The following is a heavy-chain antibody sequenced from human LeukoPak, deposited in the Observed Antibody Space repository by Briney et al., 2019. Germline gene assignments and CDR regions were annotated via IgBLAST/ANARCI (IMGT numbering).Heavy chain of an antibody. Sequence: GGSLRLSCAASGFTFDDYGMSWVRQAPGKGLEWVSGINLNGRSRGYADSVKGRFTISRDNSKNTLYLQMNSLRAEDTAVYYCAKDPHDYYDGSGFAEYFQHWGQGTLVTASS. J-gene: IGHJ1*01. V-gene: IGHV3-20*04. CDR2: INLNGRSR. CDR1: GFTFDDYG. CDR3: AKDPHDYYDGSGFAEYFQH. D-gene: IGHD3-22*01.